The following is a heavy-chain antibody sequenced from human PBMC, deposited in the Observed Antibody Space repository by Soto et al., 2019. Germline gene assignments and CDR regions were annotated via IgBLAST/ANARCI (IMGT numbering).Heavy chain of an antibody. J-gene: IGHJ6*01. V-gene: IGHV1-46*01. Sequence: ASVKVAWEASGYAFTSYDMHCVRQAPGQGLEWMGIINPSGGGTSYAQKFQGRVTMTRDTSTSTVYMELSSLRSEDTAVYYCARGDYYYGMDVWGQGTTVTVSS. CDR1: GYAFTSYD. CDR3: ARGDYYYGMDV. CDR2: INPSGGGT.